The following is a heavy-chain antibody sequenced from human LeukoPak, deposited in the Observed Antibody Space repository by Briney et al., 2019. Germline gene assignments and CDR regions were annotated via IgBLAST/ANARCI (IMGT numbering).Heavy chain of an antibody. CDR3: ARGPKYGYSSGWYPGSFGY. CDR2: MNPNSGNT. J-gene: IGHJ4*02. D-gene: IGHD6-19*01. V-gene: IGHV1-8*01. CDR1: GYTFTSYD. Sequence: ASVKVSCKASGYTFTSYDINWVRQATGQGLEWMGWMNPNSGNTGYAQKFQGRVTMTRNTSISTAYMELSSLRSEDTAVYYCARGPKYGYSSGWYPGSFGYWAREPWSPSPQ.